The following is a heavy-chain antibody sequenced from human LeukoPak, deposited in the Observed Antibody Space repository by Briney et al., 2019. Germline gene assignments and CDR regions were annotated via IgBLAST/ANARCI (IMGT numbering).Heavy chain of an antibody. Sequence: SETLSLTCTVSGDSISSSSYYWGWILQPPGKGLEWIVSIPCSGRTYYNPSLKSRLTISVDTCKKQFSLKLGSVTDAETAVYYCARCKDYYVSGSYYKTFGYWGQGAMVTVSS. D-gene: IGHD3-10*01. CDR1: GDSISSSSYY. CDR2: IPCSGRT. CDR3: ARCKDYYVSGSYYKTFGY. J-gene: IGHJ4*02. V-gene: IGHV4-39*07.